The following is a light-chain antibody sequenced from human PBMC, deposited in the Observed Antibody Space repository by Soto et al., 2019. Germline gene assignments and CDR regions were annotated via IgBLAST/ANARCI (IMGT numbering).Light chain of an antibody. Sequence: EIKMNQSLSTLSATVGDGVTITCRASQSIINRLAWYQQRPGKAPKYLTYDASTLDSGAPSRFSGSGSGTEFTLTIASLQPDDFATYYCQQYETFSGTFGPGTKVDIK. CDR3: QQYETFSGT. V-gene: IGKV1-5*01. J-gene: IGKJ1*01. CDR2: DAS. CDR1: QSIINR.